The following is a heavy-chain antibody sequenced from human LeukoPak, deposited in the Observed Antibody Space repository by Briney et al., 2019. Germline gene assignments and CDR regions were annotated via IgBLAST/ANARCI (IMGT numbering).Heavy chain of an antibody. J-gene: IGHJ4*02. V-gene: IGHV4-34*01. D-gene: IGHD3-3*01. Sequence: PSETLSLTCAVYGGSFSGYYWSWIRQPPGKGLEWIGEINHSGSTNYNPSLKSRVTISVDTSKNQFSLKLSSVTAADTAVYYCARGSAYYDFWSGYYYGQDYWGQGTLVTVSS. CDR1: GGSFSGYY. CDR2: INHSGST. CDR3: ARGSAYYDFWSGYYYGQDY.